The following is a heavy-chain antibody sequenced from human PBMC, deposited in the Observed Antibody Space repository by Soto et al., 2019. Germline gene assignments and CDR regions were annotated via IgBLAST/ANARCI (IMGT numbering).Heavy chain of an antibody. V-gene: IGHV1-18*04. CDR2: ISAYNGNT. CDR3: ARDQDNYYDSRGYYGY. Sequence: DSGKVCCKSSGYPFTSYGISWVRQAPGQGLEWMGWISAYNGNTNYAQKLQGRVTMTTDTSTSTAYMELRSLRSDDTAVYYCARDQDNYYDSRGYYGYWGQGTMVTVSS. CDR1: GYPFTSYG. J-gene: IGHJ4*02. D-gene: IGHD3-22*01.